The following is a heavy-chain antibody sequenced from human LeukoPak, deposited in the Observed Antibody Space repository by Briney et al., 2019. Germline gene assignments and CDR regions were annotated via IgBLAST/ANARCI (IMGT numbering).Heavy chain of an antibody. D-gene: IGHD2-15*01. CDR2: IWYDGSDK. Sequence: GRSLRLSCAASGFTFNTYGMNWVRQAPGKGLEWVAIIWYDGSDKYYAESVKGRFTISRDNSKNTMYLQVNSLRAEDTAVYYCMSVGGSGGSYLAYNYYAMDVWGQGTTVTVSS. J-gene: IGHJ6*02. V-gene: IGHV3-33*01. CDR1: GFTFNTYG. CDR3: MSVGGSGGSYLAYNYYAMDV.